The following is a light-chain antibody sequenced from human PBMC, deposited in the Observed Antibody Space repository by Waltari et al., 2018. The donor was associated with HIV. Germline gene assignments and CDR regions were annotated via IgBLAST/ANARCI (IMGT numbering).Light chain of an antibody. CDR3: AAWDDRRQGSYV. J-gene: IGLJ1*01. CDR2: THE. Sequence: QSVLTQPPSASGIPGQRVTISCSGSSSNIGSNSVNWDQQLPGTAPTLLIATHEHRPSRVPDRFSGSKSGTAASLAQSGRQPEDEADYYCAAWDDRRQGSYVLGTGTKVTVL. V-gene: IGLV1-44*01. CDR1: SSNIGSNS.